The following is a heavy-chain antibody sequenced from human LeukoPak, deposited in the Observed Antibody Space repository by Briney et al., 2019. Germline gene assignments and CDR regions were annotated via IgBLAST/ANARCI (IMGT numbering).Heavy chain of an antibody. J-gene: IGHJ3*02. V-gene: IGHV3-23*01. D-gene: IGHD2-2*01. Sequence: PGGSLRLSCAASGFTFSSYAMSWVRQAPGKGLEWVSAISGSGGSTYYADSVKGRFTISRDNSKNTLYLQMNSLRDEDTAVYYCARGIVVVPAARGDAFDIWGQGTMVTVSS. CDR2: ISGSGGST. CDR3: ARGIVVVPAARGDAFDI. CDR1: GFTFSSYA.